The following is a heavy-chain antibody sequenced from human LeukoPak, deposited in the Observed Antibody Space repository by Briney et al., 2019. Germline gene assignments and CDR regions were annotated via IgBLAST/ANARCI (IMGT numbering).Heavy chain of an antibody. V-gene: IGHV1-18*01. CDR3: ARDYQWLPLGY. D-gene: IGHD6-19*01. CDR1: GYTFTNYG. CDR2: ISTYNGNT. J-gene: IGHJ4*02. Sequence: ASVKVSCKASGYTFTNYGITWVRQAPGQGLEWMGWISTYNGNTNYAQKLQGRVTMTTDTSTSAAYMELRSLRSDDTAVYYCARDYQWLPLGYWGQGTLVTVSS.